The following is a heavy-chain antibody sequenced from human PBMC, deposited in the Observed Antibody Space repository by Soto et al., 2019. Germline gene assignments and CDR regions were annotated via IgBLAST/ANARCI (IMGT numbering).Heavy chain of an antibody. J-gene: IGHJ4*02. Sequence: PSETLSLTCSVSGGSISSKNYYWGWIRQPPGKGLEWIGIIYYSGTTYYNPSLESRVIISVDTSKNQFSLKLSSVTAADTAVYYCARRPSYYYDSSGFDPFDYWGQGTLVTVSS. V-gene: IGHV4-39*01. CDR2: IYYSGTT. D-gene: IGHD3-22*01. CDR1: GGSISSKNYY. CDR3: ARRPSYYYDSSGFDPFDY.